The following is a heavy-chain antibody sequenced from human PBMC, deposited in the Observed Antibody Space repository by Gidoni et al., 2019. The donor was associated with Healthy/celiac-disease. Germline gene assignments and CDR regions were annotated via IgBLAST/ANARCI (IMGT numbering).Heavy chain of an antibody. Sequence: EVQLLESGGGLVQPGGSLRLSFASSGFPFSSYSMSWFRQPPGKGLEWVSASIGSGGSTYYADSVKARFTISRDNSKNTLYLQMNSLRAEDTAVYHCGKGLVVATARFQHWGQRTLFTVSS. D-gene: IGHD1-26*01. CDR1: GFPFSSYS. CDR3: GKGLVVATARFQH. CDR2: SIGSGGST. V-gene: IGHV3-23*01. J-gene: IGHJ1*01.